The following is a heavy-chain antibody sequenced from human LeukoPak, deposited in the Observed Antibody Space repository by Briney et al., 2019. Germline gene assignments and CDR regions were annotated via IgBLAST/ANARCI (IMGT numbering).Heavy chain of an antibody. D-gene: IGHD3-22*01. CDR1: GYTFTGYY. CDR2: INPNSGGT. Sequence: GASVKVSCKASGYTFTGYYMHWVRQAPGQGLEWMGWINPNSGGTNYAQKFQGRVTMTRDTSISTAYMELGRLRSDDTAVYYCARVMRITMIVVVPDAFDIWGQGTMVTVSP. J-gene: IGHJ3*02. V-gene: IGHV1-2*02. CDR3: ARVMRITMIVVVPDAFDI.